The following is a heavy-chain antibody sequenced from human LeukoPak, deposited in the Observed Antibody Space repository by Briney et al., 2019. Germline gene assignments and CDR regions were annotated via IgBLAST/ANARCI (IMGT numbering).Heavy chain of an antibody. D-gene: IGHD3-9*01. J-gene: IGHJ6*03. V-gene: IGHV3-30*02. CDR1: GFTFSSYG. CDR2: IRYDGSNK. CDR3: ARDRTYDILTGRYYYYYMDV. Sequence: PGGSLRLSCAASGFTFSSYGMHWVRQAPGKGLEWVAFIRYDGSNKYYADSVKGRFTISRDNSKNTLYLHVNSLRAEDTAVYYCARDRTYDILTGRYYYYYMDVWGKGTTVTIPS.